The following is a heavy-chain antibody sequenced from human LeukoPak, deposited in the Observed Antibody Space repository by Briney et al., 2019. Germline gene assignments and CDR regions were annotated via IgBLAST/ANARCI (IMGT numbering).Heavy chain of an antibody. J-gene: IGHJ5*02. CDR1: GGSISSGGYY. V-gene: IGHV4-31*03. Sequence: PSETLSLTCIVSGGSISSGGYYWSWIRQHPGKGLEWIGFIYNSGSTSYNPSLKSRLTISMDTSKNQFSLKLSSVTAADTAICYCARSPAPWGQGTLVTVSS. CDR2: IYNSGST. CDR3: ARSPAP.